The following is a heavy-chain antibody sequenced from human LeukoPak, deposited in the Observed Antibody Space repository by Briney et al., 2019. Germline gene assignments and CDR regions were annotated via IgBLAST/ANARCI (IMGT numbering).Heavy chain of an antibody. CDR1: GFIFGDSA. D-gene: IGHD1-26*01. Sequence: PGGSLRLSCAGSGFIFGDSAIHWVRQDSGKGLEWVGLIDRKVKGYATAFAASVKGRFTISRDDSQNTAFLHMDTLKTEDTAPYYCTKDSGTYNWLDPWGQGTLVTVSS. CDR3: TKDSGTYNWLDP. J-gene: IGHJ5*02. V-gene: IGHV3-73*01. CDR2: IDRKVKGYAT.